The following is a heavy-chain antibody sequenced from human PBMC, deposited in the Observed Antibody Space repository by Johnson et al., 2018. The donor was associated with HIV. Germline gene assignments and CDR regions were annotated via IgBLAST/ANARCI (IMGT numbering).Heavy chain of an antibody. Sequence: VQLVESGGGVVRPGGSLRLSCAASGFTVSSNYMTWVRQAQGKRLEWVSVIYSGGTTYNADSVKGRFTISRDNSKNTLYLQMNSLRAEDTAVYYCAREGGPPKLAFDIWGQGTMVTVSS. CDR1: GFTVSSNY. CDR3: AREGGPPKLAFDI. V-gene: IGHV3-66*01. D-gene: IGHD3-16*01. J-gene: IGHJ3*02. CDR2: IYSGGTT.